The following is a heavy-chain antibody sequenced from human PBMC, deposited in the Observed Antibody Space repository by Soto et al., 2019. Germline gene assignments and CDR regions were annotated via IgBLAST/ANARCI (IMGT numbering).Heavy chain of an antibody. D-gene: IGHD3-9*01. CDR1: GFSFRSYW. Sequence: EVQLVESGGGLVQSGGSLGLSCVASGFSFRSYWMHWVRQAPGKGLVWVARISSDGTTTTYADSANGRFTVSRDNAANTLYLQMSSLRAEDTAVYYCAREYYWVLTGYYNDYWGQGTLVTVSS. CDR3: AREYYWVLTGYYNDY. J-gene: IGHJ4*02. V-gene: IGHV3-74*01. CDR2: ISSDGTTT.